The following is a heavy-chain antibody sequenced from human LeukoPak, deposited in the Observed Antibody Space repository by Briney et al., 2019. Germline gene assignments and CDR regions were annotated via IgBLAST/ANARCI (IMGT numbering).Heavy chain of an antibody. J-gene: IGHJ6*03. Sequence: GGSLRLSCAASGFTFSDYYMSWIRQAPGKGLEWVSYISNYGGAIYYADSVKGRFTISRDNAKNSLYLQMNSLRAEDTAVYYCARVGAPGYYYYYMDVWGKGTTVSVSS. V-gene: IGHV3-11*04. CDR1: GFTFSDYY. CDR3: ARVGAPGYYYYYMDV. D-gene: IGHD1-26*01. CDR2: ISNYGGAI.